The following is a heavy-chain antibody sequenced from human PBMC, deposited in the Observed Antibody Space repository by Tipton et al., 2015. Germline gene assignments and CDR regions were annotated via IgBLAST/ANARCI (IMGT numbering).Heavy chain of an antibody. D-gene: IGHD6-19*01. CDR1: GGSVSSGSYY. CDR2: IYYSGST. Sequence: TLSLTCTVSGGSVSSGSYYWSWIRQPPGKGLEWIGYIYYSGSTNYNPSLKSRVTISVDTSKNQFSLKLSSVTAADTAVYYCASTQLPIAVAGTGFQHWGQGTLVTVSS. CDR3: ASTQLPIAVAGTGFQH. V-gene: IGHV4-61*01. J-gene: IGHJ1*01.